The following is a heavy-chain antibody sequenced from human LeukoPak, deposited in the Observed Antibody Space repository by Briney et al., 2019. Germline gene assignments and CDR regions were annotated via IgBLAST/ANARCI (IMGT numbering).Heavy chain of an antibody. V-gene: IGHV3-74*01. CDR3: ARDRDANWFDP. CDR1: GFTFSSHW. D-gene: IGHD3-10*01. CDR2: INPDGSTI. J-gene: IGHJ5*02. Sequence: GGSLRLSCAASGFTFSSHWMHWVRQGPGKGLVWVSRINPDGSTINYADSVKGRFTISRDNSKNTLYLQMNSLRAEDTAVYYCARDRDANWFDPWGQGTLVTVSS.